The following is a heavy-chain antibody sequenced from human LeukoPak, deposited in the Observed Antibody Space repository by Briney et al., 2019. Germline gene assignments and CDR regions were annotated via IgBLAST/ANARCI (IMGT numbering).Heavy chain of an antibody. D-gene: IGHD1-1*01. CDR1: GFTFSSYA. Sequence: GSLRLSCAASGFTFSSYAMSWVRQAPGKGLEWVSAISGSGGSTYYADSVKGRFTISRDNAKNSLFLQLNSLRAEDTAVYYCARGDNSALDSWGQGTLVTVSS. V-gene: IGHV3-23*01. CDR2: ISGSGGST. J-gene: IGHJ4*02. CDR3: ARGDNSALDS.